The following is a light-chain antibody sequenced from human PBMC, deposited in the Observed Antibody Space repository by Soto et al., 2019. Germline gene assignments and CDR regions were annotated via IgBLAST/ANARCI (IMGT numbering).Light chain of an antibody. J-gene: IGKJ1*01. Sequence: IRRAQSPASVSVSVVAVSTNTCRASQSISSWLAWYQQKPGKAPKLLIYGASTLESGVPSRLGGSRSGTAFTPTLSGLPPDDFATYHCHHEGFGQGTKVDI. V-gene: IGKV1-5*01. CDR1: QSISSW. CDR3: HHEG. CDR2: GAS.